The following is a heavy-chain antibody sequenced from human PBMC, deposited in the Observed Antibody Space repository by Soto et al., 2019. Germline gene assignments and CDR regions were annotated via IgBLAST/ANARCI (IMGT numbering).Heavy chain of an antibody. CDR2: IHSGGST. D-gene: IGHD3-16*01. CDR3: ARGAGAFDI. V-gene: IGHV3-53*01. CDR1: GFTVSSNY. Sequence: EVQLVESGGGLIQPGGSLRLSCAASGFTVSSNYMSWVRQAPGKGLEWVSVIHSGGSTYYADSVKGRFTISRDSSRNTVDLQVNSQRAEDTGDYFCARGAGAFDIWGQGTMVTVSS. J-gene: IGHJ3*02.